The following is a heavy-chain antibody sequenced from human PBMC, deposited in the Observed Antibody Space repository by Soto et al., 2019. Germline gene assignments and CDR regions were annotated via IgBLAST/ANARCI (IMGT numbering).Heavy chain of an antibody. CDR3: AKGPHSSAWHYFDF. D-gene: IGHD6-19*01. Sequence: GGTLRLSCAVSGFTFSNDAMWCVRRTPGKGIEWVSTGSGGNTYYADYGKGRFSISRDKTENTLYLQIISPRAEDMAIYSGAKGPHSSAWHYFDFWGQGTLVTVSS. CDR1: GFTFSNDA. V-gene: IGHV3-23*01. CDR2: TGSGGNT. J-gene: IGHJ4*02.